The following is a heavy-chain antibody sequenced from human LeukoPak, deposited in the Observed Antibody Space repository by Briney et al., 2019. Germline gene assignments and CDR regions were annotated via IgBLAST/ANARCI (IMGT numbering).Heavy chain of an antibody. V-gene: IGHV4-59*01. J-gene: IGHJ4*02. Sequence: YTLSLACCLKGGSYGRCVGRWVRQLPRKEMEWIGYIYYSGSTNYNPCLKSRVTISVDTSKNQFSLKLSSVTAADTAVYYCAREVVHYDSSGYLDYWGQGTLVTVSS. CDR2: IYYSGST. CDR3: AREVVHYDSSGYLDY. D-gene: IGHD3-22*01. CDR1: GGSYGRCV.